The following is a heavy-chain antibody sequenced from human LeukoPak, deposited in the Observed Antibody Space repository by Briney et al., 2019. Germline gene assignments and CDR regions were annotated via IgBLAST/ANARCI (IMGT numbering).Heavy chain of an antibody. V-gene: IGHV1-18*01. J-gene: IGHJ4*02. D-gene: IGHD6-19*01. Sequence: ASVKVSCKASGYTFTSYGISWVRQAPGQGLEWMGWISAYNGNTNYAQKLQGRVTMTTDTSTSTAYMELRSLRSDDTAVYYCARVPYSSGWYRIRGFDYWGQGTLVTVSS. CDR2: ISAYNGNT. CDR1: GYTFTSYG. CDR3: ARVPYSSGWYRIRGFDY.